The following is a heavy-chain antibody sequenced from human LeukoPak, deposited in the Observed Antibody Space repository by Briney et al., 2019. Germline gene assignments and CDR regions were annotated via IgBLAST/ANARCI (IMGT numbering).Heavy chain of an antibody. CDR2: ISGSGTYM. J-gene: IGHJ4*02. D-gene: IGHD3-22*01. Sequence: GSLRLSCAASGFTFTTYKMNWVRQAPGKGLEWVSSISGSGTYMYYADSLKGRFTISRDNAKNSLYLQMNSLRAEDTAVYYCAKGSGSGYYCTSYYFDYWGQGTLVTVSS. CDR3: AKGSGSGYYCTSYYFDY. CDR1: GFTFTTYK. V-gene: IGHV3-21*01.